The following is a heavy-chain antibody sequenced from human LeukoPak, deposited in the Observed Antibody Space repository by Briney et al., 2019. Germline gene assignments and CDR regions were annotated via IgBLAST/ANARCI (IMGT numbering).Heavy chain of an antibody. Sequence: GGSLRLSCAASEFIFSSYAMHWVRQAPGKGLEWVAVISYDGSKKYNADSVKGRFTISRDNSKNTLYLQMNSLRAEDTAVYYCAREEVVVAATPLDYWGQGTLVTVSS. CDR3: AREEVVVAATPLDY. CDR2: ISYDGSKK. CDR1: EFIFSSYA. J-gene: IGHJ4*02. V-gene: IGHV3-30*04. D-gene: IGHD2-15*01.